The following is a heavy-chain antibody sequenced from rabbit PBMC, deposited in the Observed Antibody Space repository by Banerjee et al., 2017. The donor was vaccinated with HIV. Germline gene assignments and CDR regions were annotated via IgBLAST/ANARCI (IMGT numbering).Heavy chain of an antibody. D-gene: IGHD1-1*01. CDR1: GFSFSNGYV. CDR3: VRDSTYVSSSGYWLDL. J-gene: IGHJ5*01. Sequence: QEQLVESGGGLVQPEGSLTLTCTASGFSFSNGYVMCWVRQAPGKGLEWIACINTSSGNTVYATWAKGRFTISKASWTTVTLQMTSLTAADTATYFCVRDSTYVSSSGYWLDLRGPGTLVTVS. V-gene: IGHV1S45*01. CDR2: INTSSGNT.